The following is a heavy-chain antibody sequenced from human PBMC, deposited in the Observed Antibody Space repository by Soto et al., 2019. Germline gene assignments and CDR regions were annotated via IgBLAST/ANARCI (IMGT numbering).Heavy chain of an antibody. J-gene: IGHJ4*02. Sequence: SETLSLTCTVSGGSIRSSSVYWGWIRQPPGKGLEWIGGIYYSGSTYYNPFLKSRVTISVDTSKNQFSLNLTSVTAADTAVYYCARSIVVVPAVTYFDYWGQGALVTVSS. CDR3: ARSIVVVPAVTYFDY. D-gene: IGHD2-2*01. CDR2: IYYSGST. V-gene: IGHV4-39*01. CDR1: GGSIRSSSVY.